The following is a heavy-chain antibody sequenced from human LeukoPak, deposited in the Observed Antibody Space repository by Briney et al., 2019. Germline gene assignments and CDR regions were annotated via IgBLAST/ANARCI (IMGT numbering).Heavy chain of an antibody. J-gene: IGHJ4*02. CDR3: ARDIRDSSSWYGYFDY. CDR1: GGSISSYY. D-gene: IGHD6-13*01. Sequence: SETLSLTCTVSGGSISSYYWSWIRQPPGKGLERIGYIYYSGSTNYNPSLKSRVTISVDTSKNQFSLKLSSVTAADTAVYYCARDIRDSSSWYGYFDYWGQGTLVTVSS. V-gene: IGHV4-59*01. CDR2: IYYSGST.